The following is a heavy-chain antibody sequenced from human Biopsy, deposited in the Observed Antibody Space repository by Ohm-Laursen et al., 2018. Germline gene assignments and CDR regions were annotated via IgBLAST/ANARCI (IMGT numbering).Heavy chain of an antibody. CDR1: GGSISSYY. D-gene: IGHD2/OR15-2a*01. CDR2: IYYTGST. J-gene: IGHJ4*02. Sequence: GTLSLTCTVSGGSISSYYWSWIRQPPGKGLEWIGYIYYTGSTNYNPSLRSRVTMSVDTSKNQFSLRLNSVTAADTAVYYCARGMRTTGWPYFDYWGQGILVTVSS. V-gene: IGHV4-59*01. CDR3: ARGMRTTGWPYFDY.